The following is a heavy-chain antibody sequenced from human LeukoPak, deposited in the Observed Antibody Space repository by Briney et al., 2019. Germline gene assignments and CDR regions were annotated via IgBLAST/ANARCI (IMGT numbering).Heavy chain of an antibody. J-gene: IGHJ3*02. CDR1: GGSTTSGSYY. Sequence: SETLSLTCTVSGGSTTSGSYYWSWFRQPAGKGLEWIGHIHASGRTTYNPSLKSRVTISVDTSNNQFSLKLSSVTAADTAVYYCARDFGILFRAFDIWGQGTMVTVSS. CDR2: IHASGRT. V-gene: IGHV4-61*09. CDR3: ARDFGILFRAFDI. D-gene: IGHD2-21*01.